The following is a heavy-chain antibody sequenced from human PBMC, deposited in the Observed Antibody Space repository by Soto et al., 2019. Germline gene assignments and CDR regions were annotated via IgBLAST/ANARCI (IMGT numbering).Heavy chain of an antibody. CDR2: IIPIFGTA. J-gene: IGHJ4*02. CDR3: ARDSPYGSGSYYNHGPPLFDY. V-gene: IGHV1-69*13. CDR1: GGTFSSYA. Sequence: GASVKVSCKASGGTFSSYAISWVRQAPGQGLEWMGGIIPIFGTANYAQKFQGRVTITADESTSTEYMELSSLRSEDTAVYYCARDSPYGSGSYYNHGPPLFDYWGQGTLVTVSS. D-gene: IGHD3-10*01.